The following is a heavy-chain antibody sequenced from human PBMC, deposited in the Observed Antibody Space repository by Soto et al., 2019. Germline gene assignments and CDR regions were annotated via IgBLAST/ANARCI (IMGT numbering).Heavy chain of an antibody. CDR3: ARGRYGDY. D-gene: IGHD1-1*01. V-gene: IGHV1-18*01. CDR2: ISAHNGNI. J-gene: IGHJ4*02. CDR1: GYTFTSYG. Sequence: QVHLVQSGAEVKKPGASVKVSCKASGYTFTSYGITWVRQAPGQGLEWTGWISAHNGNIDYAQKLQGRVIVTRDTSTSTAYMELRSLRSDDTAVYYCARGRYGDYWGQGALVTVSS.